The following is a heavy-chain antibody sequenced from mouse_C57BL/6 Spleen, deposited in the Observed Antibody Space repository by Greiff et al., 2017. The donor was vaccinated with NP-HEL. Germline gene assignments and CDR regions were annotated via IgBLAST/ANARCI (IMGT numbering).Heavy chain of an antibody. Sequence: LQESGAELVKPGASVKISCKASGYAFSSYWMNRVKQRPGKGLEWIGQIYPGDGDTNYNGKFKGKATLTADKSSSTAYMQLSSLTSEDSAVYFCARGELDYWGQGTTLTVSS. CDR1: GYAFSSYW. CDR3: ARGELDY. J-gene: IGHJ2*01. V-gene: IGHV1-80*01. CDR2: IYPGDGDT.